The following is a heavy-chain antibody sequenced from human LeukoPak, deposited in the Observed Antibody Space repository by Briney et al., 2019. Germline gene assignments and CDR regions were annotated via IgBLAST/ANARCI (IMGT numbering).Heavy chain of an antibody. J-gene: IGHJ5*02. Sequence: GGSLRLSCAVSGFRASDYYMSWVRQAPGKGLEWVALIRGSGDTFYGDSVKGRFTISRDDSKNTVYLRMNSLRVEDTAVYCCARDRAATQDWVEFDPWGEGTLVTVSS. CDR3: ARDRAATQDWVEFDP. D-gene: IGHD2-15*01. CDR1: GFRASDYY. V-gene: IGHV3-66*03. CDR2: IRGSGDT.